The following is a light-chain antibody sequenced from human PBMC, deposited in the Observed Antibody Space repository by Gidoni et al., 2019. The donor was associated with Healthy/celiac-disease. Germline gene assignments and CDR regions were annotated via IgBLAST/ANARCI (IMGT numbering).Light chain of an antibody. J-gene: IGKJ4*01. CDR2: DAS. Sequence: EIVLPQSPATLSLSPGERATPSCRASQSVSSYLAWYQQNPGQAPRLLIYDASNRATGIPARFSGSGSGTDFTLTISSLEPEDVAVYYCQQRSNWPRLTFGGGTKVEIK. CDR1: QSVSSY. CDR3: QQRSNWPRLT. V-gene: IGKV3-11*01.